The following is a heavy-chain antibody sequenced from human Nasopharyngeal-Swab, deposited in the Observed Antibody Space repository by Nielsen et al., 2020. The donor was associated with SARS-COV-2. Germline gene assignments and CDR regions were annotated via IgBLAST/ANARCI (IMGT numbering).Heavy chain of an antibody. D-gene: IGHD4-17*01. CDR3: ARDVGDLSVFFDF. CDR2: IYHHGNT. V-gene: IGHV4-4*02. J-gene: IGHJ4*02. Sequence: WIRPRPGKGLEWIGEIYHHGNTNYNPSLKSRVTISVDKSKNQFSLSLRSVTAADTAVYYCARDVGDLSVFFDFWGQGTPVTVSS.